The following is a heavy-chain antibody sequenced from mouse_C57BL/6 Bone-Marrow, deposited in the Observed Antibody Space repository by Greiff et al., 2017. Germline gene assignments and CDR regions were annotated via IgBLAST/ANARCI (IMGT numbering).Heavy chain of an antibody. CDR2: IDPSDSYT. CDR3: ASSYYDYDEYFDV. CDR1: GYNFTSYW. Sequence: QVQLQQPGAELVMPGASVKMSCKASGYNFTSYWMHWVKQRPGQGLEWIGEIDPSDSYTNYNQKFKGKSTLTVDKSSSTAYMQLSSLTSEDSAVYYCASSYYDYDEYFDVWGTGTTVTVSS. D-gene: IGHD2-4*01. V-gene: IGHV1-69*01. J-gene: IGHJ1*03.